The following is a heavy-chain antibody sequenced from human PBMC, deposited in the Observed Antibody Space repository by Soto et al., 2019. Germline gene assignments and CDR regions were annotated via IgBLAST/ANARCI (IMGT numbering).Heavy chain of an antibody. V-gene: IGHV4-39*01. J-gene: IGHJ4*02. CDR1: GISVSTSDYY. CDR2: IYYSGST. Sequence: SETLSLTCTVYGISVSTSDYYWGWDRQPPGKGLDWIGNIYYSGSTFYNPSLRSRVSLSVDTSKNQFSLRLNSVTASDTPVYFCAGFLLPHPRHNDFNFWGQGTQVTVSS. D-gene: IGHD2-15*01. CDR3: AGFLLPHPRHNDFNF.